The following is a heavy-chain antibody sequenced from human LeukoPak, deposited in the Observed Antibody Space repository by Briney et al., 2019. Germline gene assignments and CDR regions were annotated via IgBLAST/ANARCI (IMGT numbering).Heavy chain of an antibody. D-gene: IGHD3-10*01. Sequence: GAPPQTSCQGSGNVFTSYWIGWARQMPGKGLEWMGSIYPGDSDTRFSPSLQGQVTNSAAKSTSTASLHWSCLKASATATYYCSRSRFGELLWGPVYCGQRALLSVSS. CDR2: IYPGDSDT. J-gene: IGHJ4*02. CDR3: SRSRFGELLWGPVY. V-gene: IGHV5-51*01. CDR1: GNVFTSYW.